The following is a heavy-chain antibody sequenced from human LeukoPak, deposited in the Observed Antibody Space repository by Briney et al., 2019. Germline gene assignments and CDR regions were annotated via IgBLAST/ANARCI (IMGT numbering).Heavy chain of an antibody. CDR3: AGDHRFLEWLDYFDY. CDR1: GFTFSSYA. J-gene: IGHJ4*02. V-gene: IGHV3-30-3*01. D-gene: IGHD3-3*01. Sequence: QPGGSLRLSCAASGFTFSSYAMHWVRQAPGKGLEWVAVISYDGSNKYYADSVKGRFTISRDNSKNTLYLQMNSLRAEDTAVYYCAGDHRFLEWLDYFDYWGQGTLVTVSS. CDR2: ISYDGSNK.